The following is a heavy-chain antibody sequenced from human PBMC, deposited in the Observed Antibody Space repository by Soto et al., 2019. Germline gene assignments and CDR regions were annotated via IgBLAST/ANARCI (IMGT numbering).Heavy chain of an antibody. D-gene: IGHD3-10*01. CDR2: ISYDGSNK. J-gene: IGHJ6*02. CDR3: ARALYGSGSYYYYYYGMDV. CDR1: GFTFSSYA. V-gene: IGHV3-30-3*01. Sequence: VGSLRLSCAASGFTFSSYAMHWVRQAPGKGLEWVAVISYDGSNKYYADSVKGRFTISRDNSKNTLYLQMNSLRAEDTAVYYCARALYGSGSYYYYYYGMDVWGQGTTVTVSS.